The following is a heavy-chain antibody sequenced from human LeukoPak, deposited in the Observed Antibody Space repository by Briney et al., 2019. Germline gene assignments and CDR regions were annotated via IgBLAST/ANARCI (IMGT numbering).Heavy chain of an antibody. J-gene: IGHJ4*02. CDR1: GGSISSGDYY. CDR3: ARGRRDPYYYDSSRGGFDY. V-gene: IGHV4-30-4*01. D-gene: IGHD3-22*01. CDR2: IYYSGST. Sequence: PSRTLSLTCTVSGGSISSGDYYWSWIRQPPGKGLEWIGYIYYSGSTYYNPSLKSRVTISVDTSKNQFSLKLSSVTAADTAVYYCARGRRDPYYYDSSRGGFDYWGQGTLVTVSS.